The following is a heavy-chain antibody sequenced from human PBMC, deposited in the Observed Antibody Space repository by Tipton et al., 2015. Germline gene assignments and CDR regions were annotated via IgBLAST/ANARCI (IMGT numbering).Heavy chain of an antibody. CDR2: ISYTDGA. D-gene: IGHD1-14*01. J-gene: IGHJ4*02. CDR1: GGSVTSGSYY. CDR3: ARDLEHGMDV. Sequence: TLSLTCTVSGGSVTSGSYYWSWIRQPPGKGLEWIGYISYTDGAHYNPALKSRVTISVDTSKNQFSLTLNSVAAADTAVYYCARDLEHGMDVGGQGTLVTVSS. V-gene: IGHV4-61*01.